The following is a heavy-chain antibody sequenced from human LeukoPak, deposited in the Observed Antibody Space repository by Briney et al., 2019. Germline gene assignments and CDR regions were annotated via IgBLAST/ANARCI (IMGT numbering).Heavy chain of an antibody. J-gene: IGHJ6*02. D-gene: IGHD6-19*01. CDR3: AKDPIAVAGNNYYGMDV. V-gene: IGHV3-30*18. Sequence: GRSLRLSCAASGFTFSSYGMYWVRQAPGKGLEWVAVISSDGSNKYYADSVKGRFTTSRDNSKNTLYLQMNSLRAEDTAVYYCAKDPIAVAGNNYYGMDVWGQGTTVSVSS. CDR1: GFTFSSYG. CDR2: ISSDGSNK.